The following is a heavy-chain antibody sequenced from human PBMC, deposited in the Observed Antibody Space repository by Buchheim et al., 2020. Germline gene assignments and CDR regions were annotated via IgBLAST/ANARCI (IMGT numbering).Heavy chain of an antibody. J-gene: IGHJ5*02. CDR3: ARGQRITMVRGGPSWFDP. V-gene: IGHV3-48*02. Sequence: EVQLVESGGGLVQPGGSLRLSCAASGFTFSSYSMNWVRQAPGKGLEWVSYISSSSSTIYYADSVKGRFTISRDNAKNSLYLQMNSLRDEDTAVYYCARGQRITMVRGGPSWFDPWGQGTL. CDR1: GFTFSSYS. D-gene: IGHD3-10*01. CDR2: ISSSSSTI.